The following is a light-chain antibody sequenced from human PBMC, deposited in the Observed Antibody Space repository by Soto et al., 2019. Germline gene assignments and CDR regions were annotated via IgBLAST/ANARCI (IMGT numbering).Light chain of an antibody. CDR3: AAWDDSLSGRL. CDR1: SSNIGSNT. V-gene: IGLV1-44*01. J-gene: IGLJ2*01. Sequence: QSVLTQPPSASGTPGQRVTISCSGSSSNIGSNTVNWYQQLPGTAPKLLIYSNNQRPSGVPDRFSGSKSGTSASLAISGLQSEDEADYFCAAWDDSLSGRLFSGGTKLTVL. CDR2: SNN.